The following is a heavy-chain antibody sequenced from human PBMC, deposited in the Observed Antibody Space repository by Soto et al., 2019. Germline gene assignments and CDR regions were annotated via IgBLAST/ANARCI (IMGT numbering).Heavy chain of an antibody. CDR3: ARMVSRCSSTSCYTHYYYYGMDV. Sequence: GGSLRLSCAASGFTFSSYGMHWVRQAPGKGLEWVAVIWYDGSNKYYADSVKGRFTISRDNSKNTLYLQMNSLRAEDTAVYYCARMVSRCSSTSCYTHYYYYGMDVWGQGTTVTVS. CDR1: GFTFSSYG. J-gene: IGHJ6*02. V-gene: IGHV3-33*01. D-gene: IGHD2-2*02. CDR2: IWYDGSNK.